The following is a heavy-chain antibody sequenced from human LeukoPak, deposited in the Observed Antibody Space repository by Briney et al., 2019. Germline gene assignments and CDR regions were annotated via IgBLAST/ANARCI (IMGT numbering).Heavy chain of an antibody. CDR1: GGSISSSSYY. CDR3: ATHTIFGVVTAWFFDH. J-gene: IGHJ4*02. Sequence: SETLSLTCTVSGGSISSSSYYWGWIRQPPGKGLEWIGSIYYSGSTYYNPSLKSRVTISVDTSKNQFSLKLSSVTAADTAVYYCATHTIFGVVTAWFFDHWGQGTLVPVLS. V-gene: IGHV4-39*01. CDR2: IYYSGST. D-gene: IGHD3-3*01.